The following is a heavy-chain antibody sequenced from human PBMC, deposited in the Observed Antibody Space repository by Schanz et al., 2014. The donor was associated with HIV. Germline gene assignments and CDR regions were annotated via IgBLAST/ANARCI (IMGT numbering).Heavy chain of an antibody. V-gene: IGHV3-23*01. Sequence: EEHLLESGGDLIQPGGSLRLSCVASGFPFSNFAMTWVRQAPGKGLEWAPSISESGGRSYYADSVNGRFTISRDNSKNTLYLQMNSLRVEDTAVYYCAKMARSVAANTNFDYWGQGTLVTVSS. CDR1: GFPFSNFA. CDR2: ISESGGRS. J-gene: IGHJ4*02. D-gene: IGHD6-19*01. CDR3: AKMARSVAANTNFDY.